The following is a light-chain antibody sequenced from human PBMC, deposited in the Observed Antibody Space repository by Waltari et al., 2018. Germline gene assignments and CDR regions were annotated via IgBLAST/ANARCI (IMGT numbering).Light chain of an antibody. Sequence: QTVVTQEPSLTVSPGGTVTLTCASSTGAVTSGYYPNWFQQQPGQAPRALIYSTSNKNSWAPARFSGSLLGGKAALTLSGVQPEDEAEYYCRLYYGGAPDNVFGSGTKVTVL. CDR3: RLYYGGAPDNV. CDR1: TGAVTSGYY. CDR2: STS. V-gene: IGLV7-43*01. J-gene: IGLJ6*01.